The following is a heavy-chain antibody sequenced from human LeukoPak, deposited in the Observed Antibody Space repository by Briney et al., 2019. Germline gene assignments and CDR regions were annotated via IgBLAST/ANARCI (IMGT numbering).Heavy chain of an antibody. J-gene: IGHJ4*02. CDR1: GLTSSSYG. CDR3: ARLYCSSTSCYAGFDY. CDR2: ISYDGSNK. Sequence: PGGSLRLSCAASGLTSSSYGMHWVRQAPGKGLEWVAVISYDGSNKYYADSVKGRFTISRDNAKNSLYLQMNSLRAEDTAVYYCARLYCSSTSCYAGFDYWGQGTLVTVSS. D-gene: IGHD2-2*01. V-gene: IGHV3-30*03.